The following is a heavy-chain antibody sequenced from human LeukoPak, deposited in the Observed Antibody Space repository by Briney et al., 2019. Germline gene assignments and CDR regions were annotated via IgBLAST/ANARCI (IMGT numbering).Heavy chain of an antibody. D-gene: IGHD3-22*01. V-gene: IGHV3-7*01. CDR2: IKQDGSDK. CDR1: GFIYTFYW. CDR3: ARHSNKYDYDSSGHYRSFDY. Sequence: GGSVRLSCAASGFIYTFYWMSWVRQAPGKGLEWVANIKQDGSDKYSVDSVKGRFTISRDNSKNTLYLQMNSLRAEDTAFYFCARHSNKYDYDSSGHYRSFDYWGQGTLVSVSS. J-gene: IGHJ4*02.